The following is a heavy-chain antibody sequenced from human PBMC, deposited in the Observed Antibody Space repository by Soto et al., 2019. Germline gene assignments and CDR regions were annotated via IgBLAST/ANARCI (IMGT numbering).Heavy chain of an antibody. CDR1: GFTFSSHV. CDR3: ASFVIDRAAAGWGRAMDV. V-gene: IGHV3-23*01. J-gene: IGHJ6*02. D-gene: IGHD6-13*01. CDR2: ITESGGGT. Sequence: EVQLLESGGGLVQPGGSLRLSCAASGFTFSSHVMTCVRQGTGKGLEWVSTITESGGGTYYVDSVKDRFAVSRDNSKDKLYLQMNSLRAEDTAVYYCASFVIDRAAAGWGRAMDVWGLGTTVTVSS.